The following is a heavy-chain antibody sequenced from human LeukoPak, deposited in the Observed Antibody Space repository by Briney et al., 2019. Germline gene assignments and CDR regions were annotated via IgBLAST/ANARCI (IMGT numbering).Heavy chain of an antibody. CDR1: GYTFTDYY. J-gene: IGHJ2*01. Sequence: ASVKVSCKASGYTFTDYYIYWVRQAPGQGLEWVGWINPNGGGANYAQKFQGRVTMTSDTSISTAYMELSGLRSDDTAVFYCARDFLGSGSFFDLWGRGTLVTVSS. CDR3: ARDFLGSGSFFDL. D-gene: IGHD3-10*01. CDR2: INPNGGGA. V-gene: IGHV1-2*02.